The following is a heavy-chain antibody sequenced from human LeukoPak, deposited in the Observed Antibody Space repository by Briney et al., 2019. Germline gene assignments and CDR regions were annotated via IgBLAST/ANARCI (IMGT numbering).Heavy chain of an antibody. Sequence: GGSLRLSCAASGFTFDDYGMSWVRQAPGKGLEWVSGINWNGGSTGYADSVKGRFTISRDNAENTLYLQMRSLRAEVTAVYYCARGVSGYSSSLGSWGQGTLVTVSS. CDR3: ARGVSGYSSSLGS. J-gene: IGHJ5*02. D-gene: IGHD6-6*01. V-gene: IGHV3-20*04. CDR1: GFTFDDYG. CDR2: INWNGGST.